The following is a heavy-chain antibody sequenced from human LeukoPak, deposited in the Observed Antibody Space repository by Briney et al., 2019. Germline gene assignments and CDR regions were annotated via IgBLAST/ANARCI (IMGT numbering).Heavy chain of an antibody. CDR2: IKQDGSET. CDR3: ARGRPDPH. Sequence: GGSLRLSCGASGFIFTTYWMNWVRQAPGKGLEWVANIKQDGSETYYVDSVKGRFTISRDNDKNSLYLQMYSLRVEDTAVYYCARGRPDPHWGQGTLVTVSS. CDR1: GFIFTTYW. J-gene: IGHJ4*02. V-gene: IGHV3-7*03.